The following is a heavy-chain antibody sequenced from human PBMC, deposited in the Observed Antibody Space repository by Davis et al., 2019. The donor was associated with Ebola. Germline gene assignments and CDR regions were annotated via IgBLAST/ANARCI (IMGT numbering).Heavy chain of an antibody. Sequence: GESLKISCAASGFTFSSYWMHWVRQVPGKGLVWVSRINSDGSSYADSVKGRFTISRDNAKNTLYLQMNSLRAEDTAVYYCARGLTTGGYCTLDVWGKGTTVTVSS. CDR2: INSDGSS. CDR1: GFTFSSYW. D-gene: IGHD2-8*01. V-gene: IGHV3-74*01. CDR3: ARGLTTGGYCTLDV. J-gene: IGHJ6*04.